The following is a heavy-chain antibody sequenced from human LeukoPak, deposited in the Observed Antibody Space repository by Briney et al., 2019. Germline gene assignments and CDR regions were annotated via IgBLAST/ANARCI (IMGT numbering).Heavy chain of an antibody. CDR3: ARDREDSSGWYRGFDY. CDR2: INPSGGST. Sequence: VDSVKVSCKASGYTFTSYYMHWVRQAPGQGLEWMGIINPSGGSTSYAQKFQGRVTMTRDMSTSTVYMELSSLRSEDTAVYYCARDREDSSGWYRGFDYWGQGTLVTVSS. J-gene: IGHJ4*02. CDR1: GYTFTSYY. D-gene: IGHD6-19*01. V-gene: IGHV1-46*01.